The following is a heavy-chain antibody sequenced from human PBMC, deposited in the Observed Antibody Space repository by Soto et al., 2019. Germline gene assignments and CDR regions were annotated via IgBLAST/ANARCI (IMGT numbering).Heavy chain of an antibody. CDR1: GDSISRADYL. CDR3: ARDPYLPKDRNDF. J-gene: IGHJ4*02. CDR2: IFHSATT. Sequence: SETLSLTCSVPGDSISRADYLRTSIRQSPGKGLEWKGYIFHSATTHYNPSLKGRLLISIENSKSQFSLRLTSVTAADSPVYFCARDPYLPKDRNDFWGPGTLGTVSS. V-gene: IGHV4-30-4*01.